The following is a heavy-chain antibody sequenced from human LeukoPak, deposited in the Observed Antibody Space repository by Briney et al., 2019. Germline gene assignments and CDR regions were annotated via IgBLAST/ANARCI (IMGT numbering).Heavy chain of an antibody. CDR3: AKDLTVLTAGVY. CDR2: ITTTFYT. J-gene: IGHJ4*02. Sequence: PGGSLRLSCAASGFTFSSYSFNWVRQVPGKGLEWVSSITTTFYTYYTDSVKGRFTISRDDAKNSLYLQMISLRAEDTAVYYCAKDLTVLTAGVYWGQGTLVTVSS. V-gene: IGHV3-21*04. D-gene: IGHD4/OR15-4a*01. CDR1: GFTFSSYS.